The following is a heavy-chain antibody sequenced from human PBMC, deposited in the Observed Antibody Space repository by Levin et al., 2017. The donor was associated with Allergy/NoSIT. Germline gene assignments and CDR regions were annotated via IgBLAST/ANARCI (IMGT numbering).Heavy chain of an antibody. V-gene: IGHV3-30*18. J-gene: IGHJ3*02. CDR2: ISYDGSNK. CDR3: AKGYYDSSGYYYVLADAFDI. CDR1: GFTFSSYG. Sequence: GESLKISCAASGFTFSSYGMHWVRQAPGKGLEWVAVISYDGSNKYYADSVKGRFTISRDNSKNTLYLQMNSLRAEDTAVYYCAKGYYDSSGYYYVLADAFDIWGQGTMVTVSS. D-gene: IGHD3-22*01.